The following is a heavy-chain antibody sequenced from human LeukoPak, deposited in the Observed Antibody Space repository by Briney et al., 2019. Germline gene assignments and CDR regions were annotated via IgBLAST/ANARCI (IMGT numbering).Heavy chain of an antibody. D-gene: IGHD3-10*01. CDR1: GFTFSSYG. J-gene: IGHJ3*02. CDR2: ISYDGNNH. Sequence: GRSLRLSCAASGFTFSSYGMHWVRQGPGKGLGWLAVISYDGNNHYPADSVKGRYTISRDNSKNTLYLQMNTLTAEDTAVYYCAKNRTRGNAANDAFDIWGQGTMVTVSP. CDR3: AKNRTRGNAANDAFDI. V-gene: IGHV3-30*18.